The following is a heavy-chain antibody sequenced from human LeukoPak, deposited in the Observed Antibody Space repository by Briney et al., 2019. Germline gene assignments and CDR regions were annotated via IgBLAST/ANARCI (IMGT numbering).Heavy chain of an antibody. CDR2: INPDGNEK. CDR3: SGRDSSRSPRAY. D-gene: IGHD2-2*01. Sequence: GGSLRLSCAASGLTFTDFWMNRVRLTPGRGLEWLANINPDGNEKYYVDSVKGRFAISRDNAKNEVYLEMNSLRAEDTGVYYCSGRDSSRSPRAYWGQGTLVSVSS. V-gene: IGHV3-7*01. J-gene: IGHJ4*02. CDR1: GLTFTDFW.